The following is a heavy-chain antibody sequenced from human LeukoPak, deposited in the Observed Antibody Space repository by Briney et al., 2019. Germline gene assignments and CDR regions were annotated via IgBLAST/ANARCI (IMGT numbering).Heavy chain of an antibody. Sequence: SDTLSHLRSVSGGSLNYFLGRWIPPPPGKGLGGIGYIYYRRSTNYNPSLNSRVTISVDPSKHPCSLKLTSGTAAHTAVYYCARTTANYGYYLDTWGQGNLVTVSS. CDR3: ARTTANYGYYLDT. J-gene: IGHJ4*02. D-gene: IGHD4-17*01. CDR2: IYYRRST. CDR1: GGSLNYFL. V-gene: IGHV4-59*07.